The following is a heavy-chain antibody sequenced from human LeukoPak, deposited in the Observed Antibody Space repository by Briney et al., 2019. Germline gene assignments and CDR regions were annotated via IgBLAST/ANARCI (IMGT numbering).Heavy chain of an antibody. D-gene: IGHD2-15*01. CDR3: VRDGDIVVDY. J-gene: IGHJ4*02. CDR1: GFSFSNYA. Sequence: PGGSLRLSCAASGFSFSNYAMSWVRQAPGKGLEWVSAISGSGGNTYYADSVEGRFTISRDNSKNTLYLQMDRMRVEDSAVYYCVRDGDIVVDYWGQGNLVTVSS. V-gene: IGHV3-23*01. CDR2: ISGSGGNT.